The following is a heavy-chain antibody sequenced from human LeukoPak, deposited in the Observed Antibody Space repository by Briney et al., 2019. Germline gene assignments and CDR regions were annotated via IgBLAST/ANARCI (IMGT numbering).Heavy chain of an antibody. CDR2: MYYSGHS. CDR3: ARTEMATSPRGYFDF. CDR1: GGSFTNYY. D-gene: IGHD5-24*01. V-gene: IGHV4-59*01. J-gene: IGHJ4*02. Sequence: SETLSLTCTVSGGSFTNYYWSWIRQPPGKGLEGIGFMYYSGHSNYNPSLQSRVSMSVDTSKRQFSLTLSSVTAADTAVYYCARTEMATSPRGYFDFWSQGTLVTVSS.